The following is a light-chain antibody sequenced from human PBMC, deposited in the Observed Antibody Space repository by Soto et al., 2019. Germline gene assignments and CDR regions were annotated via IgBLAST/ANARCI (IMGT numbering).Light chain of an antibody. CDR2: DVS. V-gene: IGLV2-14*01. Sequence: QSVLAQPASVSGSPGQSITISCTGTSSDVGGYNYVSWYQQHPGKAPKLMIYDVSNRPSGVSNRFPGSKSGNTASLTISGLQAEDEVDYYCSSYTRSSIPYVFGSGTKATVL. J-gene: IGLJ1*01. CDR1: SSDVGGYNY. CDR3: SSYTRSSIPYV.